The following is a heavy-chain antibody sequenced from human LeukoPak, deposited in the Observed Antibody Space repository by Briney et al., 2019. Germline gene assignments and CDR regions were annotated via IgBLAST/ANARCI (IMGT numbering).Heavy chain of an antibody. V-gene: IGHV3-30*02. CDR3: AKEGDYYYYYMDV. CDR2: IRYDGSNK. J-gene: IGHJ6*03. CDR1: EFTFSSYG. Sequence: GGSLRLSCAASEFTFSSYGMHWVRQAPGKGLEWVAFIRYDGSNKYYADSVKGRFTISRDNSKNTLYLQMNSLRAEDTAVYYCAKEGDYYYYYMDVWGKGTTVTVSS. D-gene: IGHD1-26*01.